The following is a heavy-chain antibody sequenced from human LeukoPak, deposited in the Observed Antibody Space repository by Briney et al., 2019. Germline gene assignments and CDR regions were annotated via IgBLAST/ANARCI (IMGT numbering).Heavy chain of an antibody. CDR3: ARVHIYSSSSSFDY. D-gene: IGHD6-6*01. J-gene: IGHJ4*02. V-gene: IGHV1-8*03. Sequence: GASVKVSCKASGYTFTSYDINWVRQATGQGLEWMGWMNPNSGNTGYAQKFQGRVTITRNTSISTAYMELSSLRSEDTAVYYCARVHIYSSSSSFDYWGQGTLVTVSS. CDR2: MNPNSGNT. CDR1: GYTFTSYD.